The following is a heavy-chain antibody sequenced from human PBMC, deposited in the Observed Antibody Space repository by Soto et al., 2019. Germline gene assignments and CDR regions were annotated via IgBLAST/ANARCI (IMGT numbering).Heavy chain of an antibody. CDR3: VRDSSGWHWYFDL. D-gene: IGHD6-19*01. CDR1: GGSISNYY. Sequence: PSETLSLTCTVSGGSISNYYWNWIRQSPGKGLEWIGYIYSSGSTHYNPSLQNRVTISIDTSKNQLSLQLNSVTPEDTAVYFCVRDSSGWHWYFDLWGRGTLVTVSS. J-gene: IGHJ2*01. V-gene: IGHV4-59*12. CDR2: IYSSGST.